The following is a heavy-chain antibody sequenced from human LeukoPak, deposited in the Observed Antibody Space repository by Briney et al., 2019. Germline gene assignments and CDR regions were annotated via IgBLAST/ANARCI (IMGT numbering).Heavy chain of an antibody. CDR1: GGSLSSYY. CDR2: IYSTGSA. J-gene: IGHJ6*02. Sequence: KPSETLSLTCTVSGGSLSSYYWSWIRQPPGKGLEWIGYIYSTGSANYNPSLKSRVTLSVDTAKNQFSLKLSSVTAADTAVYYCARSGYSYGYDYYGMDVWGQGTTVTVSS. CDR3: ARSGYSYGYDYYGMDV. D-gene: IGHD5-18*01. V-gene: IGHV4-59*01.